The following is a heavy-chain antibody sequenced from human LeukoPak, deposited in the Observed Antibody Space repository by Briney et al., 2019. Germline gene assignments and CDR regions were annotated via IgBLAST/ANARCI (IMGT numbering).Heavy chain of an antibody. Sequence: GGSLRLSCAAPGFTFSSYWMHWVRQAPGKGLVWVSRINSDGSSTSYADSVKGRFTISRDNAKNTLYLQMNSLRAEDTAVYYCARVDWNVIEGYFDYWGQGTLVTVSS. D-gene: IGHD1-1*01. CDR1: GFTFSSYW. V-gene: IGHV3-74*01. J-gene: IGHJ4*02. CDR3: ARVDWNVIEGYFDY. CDR2: INSDGSST.